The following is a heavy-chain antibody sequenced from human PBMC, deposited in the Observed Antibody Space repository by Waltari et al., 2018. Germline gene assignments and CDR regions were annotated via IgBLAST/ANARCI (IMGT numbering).Heavy chain of an antibody. J-gene: IGHJ4*02. D-gene: IGHD5-12*01. CDR3: ARRGHIVATFDY. CDR1: GYTFTSYA. Sequence: QVQLVQSGAEVKKPGASVKVSCKASGYTFTSYAMHWVRQAPGQRLEWMGWINAGNGNTKYSQKFQGRVTITRDTTASTAYMELSSLGSEDTAVYYCARRGHIVATFDYWGQGTLVTVSS. V-gene: IGHV1-3*01. CDR2: INAGNGNT.